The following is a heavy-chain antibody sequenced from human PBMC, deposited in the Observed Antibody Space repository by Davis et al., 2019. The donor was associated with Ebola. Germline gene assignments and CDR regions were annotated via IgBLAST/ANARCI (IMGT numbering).Heavy chain of an antibody. CDR2: IYYSGST. Sequence: SETLSLTCTVSGGSISSSSYYWGWIRQPPGKGLEWIGSIYYSGSTNYNPSLKSRVTISVDTSKNQFSPKLSSVTAADTAVYYCARGEWGYCSSTSCYRDYYYGMDVWGQGTTVTVSS. CDR3: ARGEWGYCSSTSCYRDYYYGMDV. D-gene: IGHD2-2*02. CDR1: GGSISSSSYY. V-gene: IGHV4-39*07. J-gene: IGHJ6*02.